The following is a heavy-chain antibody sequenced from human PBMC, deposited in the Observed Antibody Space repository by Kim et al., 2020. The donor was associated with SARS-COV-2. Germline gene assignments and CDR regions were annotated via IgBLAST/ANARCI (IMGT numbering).Heavy chain of an antibody. J-gene: IGHJ5*02. V-gene: IGHV1-18*01. Sequence: ASVKVSCKASGDPFSDYAITWVRQAPGQGLQWMGWVNSESGFAKSSQSVQGRLSLTTDPTTSTVYMELRSLTSDDTGVYYCVRDFKGENLTGSAAWLDPWGKGTQVPVSS. CDR1: GDPFSDYA. CDR2: VNSESGFA. CDR3: VRDFKGENLTGSAAWLDP. D-gene: IGHD2-8*02.